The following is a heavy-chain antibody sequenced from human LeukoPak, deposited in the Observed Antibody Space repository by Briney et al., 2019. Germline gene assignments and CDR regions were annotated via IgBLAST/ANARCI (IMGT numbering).Heavy chain of an antibody. V-gene: IGHV4-59*01. CDR3: ARELNWNPEGAFDAFDI. D-gene: IGHD1-20*01. J-gene: IGHJ3*02. CDR2: VFYTGDT. Sequence: SETLSLTCSVSGASISSYYWSWIRQPPGEGLEWIGYVFYTGDTKYNPSLKTRVSISLDTSRSQFSLKLTSVSAADTAVYYCARELNWNPEGAFDAFDIWGQGTMVTVSS. CDR1: GASISSYY.